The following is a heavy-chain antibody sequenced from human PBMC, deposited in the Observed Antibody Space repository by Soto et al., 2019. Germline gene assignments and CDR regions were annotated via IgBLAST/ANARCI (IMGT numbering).Heavy chain of an antibody. CDR1: GDTFTSYG. V-gene: IGHV1-69*01. CDR2: IIPLFGTT. CDR3: ARAPGSSWYNWFDP. J-gene: IGHJ5*02. Sequence: QVQLVQSGAEVKKPGPSVKVSCKASGDTFTSYGISWVRQAPGQGLEWMGGIIPLFGTTNYPHEFRGRVTITADESTSTAYMELDSLRFDDTGLYFCARAPGSSWYNWFDPWGQGTLVTVSS. D-gene: IGHD6-19*01.